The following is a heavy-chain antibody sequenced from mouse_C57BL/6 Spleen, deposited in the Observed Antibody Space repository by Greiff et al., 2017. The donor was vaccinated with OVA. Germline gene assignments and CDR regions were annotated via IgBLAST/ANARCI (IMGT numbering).Heavy chain of an antibody. CDR1: GFNIKDYY. CDR3: APTGTGYFDV. J-gene: IGHJ1*03. CDR2: IDPEDGET. V-gene: IGHV14-2*01. Sequence: EVKLQESGAELVKPGASVKLSCTASGFNIKDYYMHWVKQRTEKGLEWIGRIDPEDGETKYAPKFQGKATITADTSSNTAYLKLSSLTSEDTAVYYCAPTGTGYFDVWRTGTAVTVSS. D-gene: IGHD4-1*02.